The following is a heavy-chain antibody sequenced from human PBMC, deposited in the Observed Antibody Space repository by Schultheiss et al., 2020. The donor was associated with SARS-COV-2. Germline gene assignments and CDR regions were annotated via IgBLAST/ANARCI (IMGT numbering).Heavy chain of an antibody. V-gene: IGHV3-23*01. CDR2: ISGSGGST. Sequence: GGSLRLSCAASGFTFSSYAMSWVRQAPGKGLEWVSAISGSGGSTYYADSVKGRFTISRDNSKNTLYLQMNSLRAEDTAVYYCARDRLYGRYYYDSSGSRGVDYWGQGTLVTVSS. J-gene: IGHJ4*02. CDR3: ARDRLYGRYYYDSSGSRGVDY. CDR1: GFTFSSYA. D-gene: IGHD3-22*01.